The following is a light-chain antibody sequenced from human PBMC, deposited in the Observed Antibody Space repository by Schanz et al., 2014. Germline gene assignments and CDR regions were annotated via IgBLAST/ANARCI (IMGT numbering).Light chain of an antibody. CDR3: QQFSKFPLT. CDR2: DAS. CDR1: QGIASA. J-gene: IGKJ4*01. Sequence: AIQLTQSPSSLSASVGDRVTITCRAGQGIASALAWYQQKPGKAPRLLIYDASSLDSGAPSRFSGSGSGTDFTLTISSLQREDFATYYCQQFSKFPLTFGGGTKVEIK. V-gene: IGKV1D-13*01.